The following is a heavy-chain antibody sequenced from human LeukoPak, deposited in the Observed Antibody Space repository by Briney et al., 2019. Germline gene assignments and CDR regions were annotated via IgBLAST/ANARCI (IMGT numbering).Heavy chain of an antibody. CDR3: ARDYSSSSFFDY. CDR1: GGTFSSYA. J-gene: IGHJ4*02. D-gene: IGHD6-6*01. CDR2: IIPILGIA. V-gene: IGHV1-69*04. Sequence: SVKVSCKASGGTFSSYAISWVRQAPGQGLEWMGRIIPILGIANYAQKFQGRVTITTDESTSTAYMGLSSLRSEDTAVYYCARDYSSSSFFDYWGQGTLVTVSS.